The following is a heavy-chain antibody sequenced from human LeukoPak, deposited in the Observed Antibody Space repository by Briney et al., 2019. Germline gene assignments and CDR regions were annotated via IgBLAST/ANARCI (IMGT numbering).Heavy chain of an antibody. CDR2: ISGSASST. D-gene: IGHD3-22*01. CDR3: ARDYSSGYYDYYYYYMDV. J-gene: IGHJ6*03. CDR1: GFTFSNYA. V-gene: IGHV3-23*01. Sequence: GGSLRLSCAASGFTFSNYAMSWVRQAPGKGLEWVSAISGSASSTYHADSVKGRFTISRDNAKNSLYLQMNSLRAEDTAVYYCARDYSSGYYDYYYYYMDVWGKGTTVTVSS.